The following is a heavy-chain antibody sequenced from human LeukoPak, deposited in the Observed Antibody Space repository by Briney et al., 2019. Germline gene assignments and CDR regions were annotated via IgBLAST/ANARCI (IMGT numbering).Heavy chain of an antibody. CDR1: RYSFTSYA. Sequence: GASLKVSSKPSRYSFTSYAMHWVRQAPGQRLERMGWINAGNGNTKYSQKFQSRVTITRDTSASTAYMELSSLRSEDTAVYYCARGRVGGTSWFDPWGQGTLVTVSS. CDR3: ARGRVGGTSWFDP. J-gene: IGHJ5*02. CDR2: INAGNGNT. D-gene: IGHD1-1*01. V-gene: IGHV1-3*01.